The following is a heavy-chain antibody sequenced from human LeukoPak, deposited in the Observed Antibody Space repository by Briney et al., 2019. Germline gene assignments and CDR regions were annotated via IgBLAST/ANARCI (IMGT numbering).Heavy chain of an antibody. CDR2: IDHSGRT. J-gene: IGHJ3*02. CDR1: GASFSGFH. D-gene: IGHD3-10*01. Sequence: PSETLSLTCAVYGASFSGFHWSWIRQPPGKGLEWIGKIDHSGRTNYNPSLKSRVTMSVDTSKDQFSLKLTSVTAADTAMYYCAKSNGYGLVDIWGQGTMVTVSS. CDR3: AKSNGYGLVDI. V-gene: IGHV4-34*01.